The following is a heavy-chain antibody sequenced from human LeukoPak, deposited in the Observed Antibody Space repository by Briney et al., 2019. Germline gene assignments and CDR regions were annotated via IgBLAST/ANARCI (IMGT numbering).Heavy chain of an antibody. CDR2: IIPIFGTA. D-gene: IGHD2-2*01. CDR1: GGTFSSYA. Sequence: GASVKVSCKASGGTFSSYAISWVRQAPGQGLEWMGGIIPIFGTANYAQKFQGRVTITADESTSTAYMELSSPRSEDTAVYYCAYLPDIVVVPAAMGKLIDAFDIWGQGTMVTVSS. V-gene: IGHV1-69*01. CDR3: AYLPDIVVVPAAMGKLIDAFDI. J-gene: IGHJ3*02.